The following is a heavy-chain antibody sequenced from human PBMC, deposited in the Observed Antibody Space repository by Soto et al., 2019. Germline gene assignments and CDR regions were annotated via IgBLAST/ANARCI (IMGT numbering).Heavy chain of an antibody. Sequence: SETLSLTCAVYGGSFSGYYWSWIRQPPGKGLEWIGEINHSGSTNYNPSLKSRVTISVDTSKNQFSLKLSSVTAADTAVYYCARRVATIGYYYYGMDVWGQGTTVTVSS. V-gene: IGHV4-34*01. CDR3: ARRVATIGYYYYGMDV. J-gene: IGHJ6*02. CDR1: GGSFSGYY. D-gene: IGHD5-12*01. CDR2: INHSGST.